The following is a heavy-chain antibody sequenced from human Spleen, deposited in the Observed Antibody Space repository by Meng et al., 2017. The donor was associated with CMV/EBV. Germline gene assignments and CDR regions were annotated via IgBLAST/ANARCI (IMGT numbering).Heavy chain of an antibody. J-gene: IGHJ4*02. CDR1: GVTFSIYD. CDR2: ISYDGSNK. CDR3: ARTSYSSSSSHPFFDY. D-gene: IGHD6-6*01. Sequence: SGVTFSIYDMHWVRQATGKGLEWVAVISYDGSNKYADSVKGRFTISRDNSKNTLYLQMNSLRADGTAVYYCARTSYSSSSSHPFFDYWGQGTLVTVSS. V-gene: IGHV3-30*04.